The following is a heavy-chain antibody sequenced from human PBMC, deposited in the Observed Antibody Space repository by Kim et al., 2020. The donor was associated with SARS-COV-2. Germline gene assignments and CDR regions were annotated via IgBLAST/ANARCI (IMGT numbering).Heavy chain of an antibody. CDR3: AREGYGSGSHHYYSYGMDV. J-gene: IGHJ6*02. CDR1: GYTFTSYY. CDR2: INPSGGST. D-gene: IGHD3-10*01. V-gene: IGHV1-46*01. Sequence: ASVKVSCKASGYTFTSYYMHWVRQAPGQGLEWMGIINPSGGSTSYAQKFQGRVTMTRDTSTSTVYMELSSLRSEDTAVYYCAREGYGSGSHHYYSYGMDVWGQGTTVTVSS.